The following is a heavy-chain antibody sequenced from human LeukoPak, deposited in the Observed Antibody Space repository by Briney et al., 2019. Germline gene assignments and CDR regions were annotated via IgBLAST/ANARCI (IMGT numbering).Heavy chain of an antibody. CDR2: ISSSSSYI. CDR3: ASLGHDVAPDY. V-gene: IGHV3-21*01. J-gene: IGHJ4*02. D-gene: IGHD1-1*01. Sequence: GGSLTLSCAASGFTFSSCSMNWVRQAPGKGLEWVSSISSSSSYIYYADSVKGRFTISRDNAKNSLYLQMNSLRAEDTAVYYCASLGHDVAPDYWGQGTLVPVSS. CDR1: GFTFSSCS.